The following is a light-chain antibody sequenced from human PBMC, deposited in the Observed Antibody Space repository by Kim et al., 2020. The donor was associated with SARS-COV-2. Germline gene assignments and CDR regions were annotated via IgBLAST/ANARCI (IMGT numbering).Light chain of an antibody. Sequence: PGERVTLSCRASQSISTNLGWYQQQPGQAPRLLIYGASTRATGIPARFSGSGSGTEFTLTISSLQSEDFAVYCCQQYNDWPWTFGQGTKVDIK. CDR2: GAS. V-gene: IGKV3-15*01. CDR1: QSISTN. J-gene: IGKJ1*01. CDR3: QQYNDWPWT.